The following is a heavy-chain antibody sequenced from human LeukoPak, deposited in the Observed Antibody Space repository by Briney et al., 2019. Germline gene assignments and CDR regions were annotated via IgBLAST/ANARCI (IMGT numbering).Heavy chain of an antibody. D-gene: IGHD3-3*01. V-gene: IGHV1-2*02. Sequence: ASVKVSCEASGYTFTGYYMHWVRQAPGQGLEWMGWINPNSGGTSYAQKFQGRVTMTRDTSISTAYMELSRLRSDDTVVYYCARGMGFWSGYYPFDYWGQGTLVTVSS. J-gene: IGHJ4*02. CDR3: ARGMGFWSGYYPFDY. CDR2: INPNSGGT. CDR1: GYTFTGYY.